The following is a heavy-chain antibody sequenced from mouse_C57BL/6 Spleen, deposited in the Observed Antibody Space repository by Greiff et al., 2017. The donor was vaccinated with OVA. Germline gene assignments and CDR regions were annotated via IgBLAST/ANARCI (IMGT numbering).Heavy chain of an antibody. V-gene: IGHV1-82*01. D-gene: IGHD1-1*01. CDR1: GYAFSSSW. CDR3: ARNYYGRGFDY. Sequence: QVQLQQSGPELVKPGASVKISCKASGYAFSSSWMNWVKQRPGKGLEWIGRIYPGDGDTNYNGKFKGKATLTADKSSSTAYMQLSSLTSEDSAVYFCARNYYGRGFDYWGQGTTRTVSS. J-gene: IGHJ2*01. CDR2: IYPGDGDT.